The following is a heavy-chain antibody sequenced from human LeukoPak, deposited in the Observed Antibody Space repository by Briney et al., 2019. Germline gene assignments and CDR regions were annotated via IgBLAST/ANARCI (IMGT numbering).Heavy chain of an antibody. CDR1: GYAFTGYY. D-gene: IGHD6-19*01. V-gene: IGHV1-2*02. J-gene: IGHJ5*02. CDR3: AKGRVVAGSKSLTYHWFDP. Sequence: GASVKVSCKASGYAFTGYYTHWVRQAPGQGLEWMGWINPNSGGTKYVQKFQGRVTMTRDTSITTAYMGLSRLRSDDTAVYYCAKGRVVAGSKSLTYHWFDPWGQGTLVTVSS. CDR2: INPNSGGT.